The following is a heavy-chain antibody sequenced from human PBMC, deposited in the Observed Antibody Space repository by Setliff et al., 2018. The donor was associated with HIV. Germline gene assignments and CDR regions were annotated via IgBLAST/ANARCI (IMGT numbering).Heavy chain of an antibody. Sequence: PGWSLRLSCAASGFSFSSYWMHWVRQAPGKGLVWVSRISTSGSTIYYADSVKGRFTISRDNGKKSLYLQMDSLRDEDTAVYYCAREKFENGDYEFVSTFDSWGQGTLVTVSS. CDR2: ISTSGSTI. D-gene: IGHD4-17*01. J-gene: IGHJ4*02. CDR1: GFSFSSYW. CDR3: AREKFENGDYEFVSTFDS. V-gene: IGHV3-48*02.